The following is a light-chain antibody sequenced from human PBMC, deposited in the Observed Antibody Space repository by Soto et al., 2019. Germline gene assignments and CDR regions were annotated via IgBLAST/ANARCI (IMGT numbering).Light chain of an antibody. CDR2: GAS. CDR1: QSVSNTY. CDR3: QQHDNSPWM. V-gene: IGKV3-20*01. J-gene: IGKJ1*01. Sequence: EVVLTQSPGTLSLSPGEIAILSFSASQSVSNTYVAWYQHIPGQTPRLLIYGASNRATGIPDRFSGSGSGTDFTLTISRLEPEDFAVYYCQQHDNSPWMFGQGTKVDIK.